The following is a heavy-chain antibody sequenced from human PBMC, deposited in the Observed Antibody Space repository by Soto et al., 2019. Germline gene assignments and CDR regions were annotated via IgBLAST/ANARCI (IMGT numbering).Heavy chain of an antibody. D-gene: IGHD6-19*01. CDR1: GFTFSRYA. J-gene: IGHJ5*02. CDR3: AKDGSSSGWYSWSDP. Sequence: GGSLRLSCAASGFTFSRYAMSWVRQAPGRWREWAAPISGSGVSTYYADSVKGRFPTPKENPKNALYLKINTLRDGETAVYYCAKDGSSSGWYSWSDPWGQGTLVPVSS. V-gene: IGHV3-23*01. CDR2: ISGSGVST.